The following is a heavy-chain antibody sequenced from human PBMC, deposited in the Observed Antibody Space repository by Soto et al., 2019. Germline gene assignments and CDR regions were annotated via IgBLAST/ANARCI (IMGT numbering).Heavy chain of an antibody. Sequence: QVQLVESGGGLVKPGGSLRLSCAASGFTFSDYYMSWIRQAPGKGLEWVSYISSSSSYTNYADSVKGRFTISRDNAKNSLYLQMNSLRAEDTAVYYCARDRRMYYDILTGTFDYWGQGTLVTVSS. CDR2: ISSSSSYT. V-gene: IGHV3-11*06. CDR1: GFTFSDYY. J-gene: IGHJ4*02. D-gene: IGHD3-9*01. CDR3: ARDRRMYYDILTGTFDY.